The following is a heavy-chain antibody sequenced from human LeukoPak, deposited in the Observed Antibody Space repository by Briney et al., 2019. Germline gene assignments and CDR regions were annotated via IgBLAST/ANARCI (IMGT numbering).Heavy chain of an antibody. V-gene: IGHV1-8*01. CDR3: ARDSRDGYNLPSFDV. D-gene: IGHD5-24*01. J-gene: IGHJ6*04. CDR2: MNPNSGNT. CDR1: RYTFTSYD. Sequence: ASVKVSCKVSRYTFTSYDISWVRQATGQGLEWMGWMNPNSGNTGYAQKFQGRVTMTRNTSISTAYMELSSLRSEDTAVYYCARDSRDGYNLPSFDVWGKGTTVTVSS.